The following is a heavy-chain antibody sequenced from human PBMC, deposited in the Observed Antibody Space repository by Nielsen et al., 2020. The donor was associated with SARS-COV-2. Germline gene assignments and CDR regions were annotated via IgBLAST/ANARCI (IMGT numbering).Heavy chain of an antibody. CDR1: GYTLTELS. V-gene: IGHV1-24*01. CDR2: FEPRDGQT. Sequence: ASVKVSCKVSGYTLTELSIHWVRQAPGKGLEWMGGFEPRDGQTIYEQKFQGRLTLTADTSTSTAYMELSSLTSEDTAVYYCATGMDYDYPNWFDPWGQGTRVTVSS. CDR3: ATGMDYDYPNWFDP. D-gene: IGHD3-16*01. J-gene: IGHJ5*02.